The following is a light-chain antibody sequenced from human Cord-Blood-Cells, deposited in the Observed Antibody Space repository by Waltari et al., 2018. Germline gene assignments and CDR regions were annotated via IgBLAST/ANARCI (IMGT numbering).Light chain of an antibody. J-gene: IGLJ1*01. Sequence: QSALTQPASVSGSPGQSITISCTGTSSDVGSYNLVSWYQQHPGKAPKPMIYEGSKRPSGVSNRFSGSKSGNTASLTIAGLQAEYEADYYCCSYAGSSTYVFGTGTKVTVL. CDR1: SSDVGSYNL. CDR2: EGS. V-gene: IGLV2-23*01. CDR3: CSYAGSSTYV.